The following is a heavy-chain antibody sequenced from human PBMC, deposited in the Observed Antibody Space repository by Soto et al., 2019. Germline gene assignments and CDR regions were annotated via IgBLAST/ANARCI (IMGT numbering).Heavy chain of an antibody. D-gene: IGHD2-15*01. CDR2: IYYSGST. V-gene: IGHV4-30-4*01. J-gene: IGHJ6*02. Sequence: SETLSLTCTVSGGSISSGDYYWSWIRQPLGKGLEWIGYIYYSGSTYYNPSLKSRVTISVDTSKNQFSLKLSSVTAADTAVYYCARGRLGYCSGGSCYSAHYYYYYGMDVWGQGTTVTVSS. CDR3: ARGRLGYCSGGSCYSAHYYYYYGMDV. CDR1: GGSISSGDYY.